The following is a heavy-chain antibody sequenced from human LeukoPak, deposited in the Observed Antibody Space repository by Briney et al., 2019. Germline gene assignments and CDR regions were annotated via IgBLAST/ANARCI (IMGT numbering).Heavy chain of an antibody. V-gene: IGHV4-59*01. CDR2: IYYSGST. Sequence: PPETLSLTCTVSGGSISSYYWSWIRQPPGKGLEWIGYIYYSGSTNYNPSLKSRVTISVDTSKNQFSLKLSSVIAADTAVYYCARAPIAARRATYYYYGMDVWGQGTTVTVSS. D-gene: IGHD6-6*01. CDR3: ARAPIAARRATYYYYGMDV. CDR1: GGSISSYY. J-gene: IGHJ6*02.